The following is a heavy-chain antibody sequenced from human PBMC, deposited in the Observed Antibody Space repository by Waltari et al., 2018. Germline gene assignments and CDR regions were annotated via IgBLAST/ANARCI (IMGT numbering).Heavy chain of an antibody. CDR3: ARDLGSRGPRGMDV. CDR2: ITSSSTYT. CDR1: GFTFSSYR. J-gene: IGHJ6*02. Sequence: EVQLVESGGGLVKPGGSLRLSCAASGFTFSSYRMNWVRQAPGKGLEWVSSITSSSTYTYYAESVKGRFTISRDNARNSLFVEMKSLRAEDTAVYYCARDLGSRGPRGMDVWGQGTTVIVS. V-gene: IGHV3-21*01. D-gene: IGHD2-2*01.